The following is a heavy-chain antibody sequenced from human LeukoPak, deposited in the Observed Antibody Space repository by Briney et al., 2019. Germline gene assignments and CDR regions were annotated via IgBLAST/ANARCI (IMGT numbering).Heavy chain of an antibody. J-gene: IGHJ5*02. V-gene: IGHV3-21*01. CDR2: ISSSSSYI. CDR3: ATSYSSSYMDP. D-gene: IGHD6-6*01. Sequence: KSGGSMRLSCAASGFTFSSYSMNWVRQAPGKGLEWVSSISSSSSYIYYADSVKGRFTISRDNAKNSLYLQMNSLRAEDTAVYYCATSYSSSYMDPWGQGTLVTVSS. CDR1: GFTFSSYS.